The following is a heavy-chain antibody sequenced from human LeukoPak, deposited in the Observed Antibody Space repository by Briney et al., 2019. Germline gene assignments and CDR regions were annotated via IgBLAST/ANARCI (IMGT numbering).Heavy chain of an antibody. CDR2: ISGSGSTR. Sequence: GGSLRLSCAASGFIFSSYALSWVRQAPGKGLEWVSTISGSGSTRHSADFVKGRFTISRDNSKNTLYLQMNSLRAEDTAVYYCARELSTVRDYWGQGTLVTVSS. D-gene: IGHD3-10*01. CDR1: GFIFSSYA. CDR3: ARELSTVRDY. J-gene: IGHJ4*02. V-gene: IGHV3-23*01.